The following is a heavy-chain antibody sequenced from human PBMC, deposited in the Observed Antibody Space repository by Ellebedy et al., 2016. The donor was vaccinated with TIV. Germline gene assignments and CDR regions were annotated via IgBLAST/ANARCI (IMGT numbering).Heavy chain of an antibody. CDR3: AGGRRGWYYFDY. J-gene: IGHJ4*02. Sequence: GGFLRLSCGASGFTLSNYSMNWVRQAPGKGLEWVSYISSSSKTIHYADSVKGRFAISRDNANNSLYLQMNSLSAEDTAVYYCAGGRRGWYYFDYWGQGTLVTVSS. D-gene: IGHD6-19*01. V-gene: IGHV3-48*01. CDR2: ISSSSKTI. CDR1: GFTLSNYS.